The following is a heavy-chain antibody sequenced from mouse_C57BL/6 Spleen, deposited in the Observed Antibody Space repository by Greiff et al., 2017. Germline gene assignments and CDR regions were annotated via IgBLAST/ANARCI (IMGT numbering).Heavy chain of an antibody. CDR2: INPYNGGT. V-gene: IGHV1-19*01. CDR3: ARDDYSA. CDR1: GYTITDYY. J-gene: IGHJ3*01. Sequence: VQLQQSGPVLVKPGASVKMSCKASGYTITDYYMNWVKQSHGKSLEWIGVINPYNGGTSYNPKFKGKATLTVDKSSSTAYMERSSLTSEDSAVXYCARDDYSAWGQGTLVTVSA. D-gene: IGHD2-4*01.